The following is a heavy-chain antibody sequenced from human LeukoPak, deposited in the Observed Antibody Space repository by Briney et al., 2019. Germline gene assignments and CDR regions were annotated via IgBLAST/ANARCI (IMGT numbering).Heavy chain of an antibody. J-gene: IGHJ4*02. CDR2: IQYSGSKK. CDR1: AFTFSNFD. V-gene: IGHV3-30*02. D-gene: IGHD2-15*01. Sequence: GSLRLPCAASAFTFSNFDMNWVRHAPPKGVEWVAFIQYSGSKKYYVDSVEGRFTISRDNSKNTLYVQMNSLRTEDTAVYYCAKGGRHGHSSYERGYFDFWGQGTLVTVSS. CDR3: AKGGRHGHSSYERGYFDF.